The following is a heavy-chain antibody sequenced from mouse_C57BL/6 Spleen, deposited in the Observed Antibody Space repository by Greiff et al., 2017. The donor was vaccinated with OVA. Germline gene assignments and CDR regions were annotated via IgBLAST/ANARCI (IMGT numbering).Heavy chain of an antibody. CDR1: GYTFTSYW. J-gene: IGHJ2*01. V-gene: IGHV1-69*01. D-gene: IGHD2-1*01. CDR3: ASGINYVSFDY. Sequence: QVQLQQPGAELVMPGASVKLSCKASGYTFTSYWMHWVKQRPGQGLEWIGEIDPSDSYTNYNQKFKGKSTLTVDKSSSTAYMQLSSLTSEDSAVYSCASGINYVSFDYWGQGTTLTVSS. CDR2: IDPSDSYT.